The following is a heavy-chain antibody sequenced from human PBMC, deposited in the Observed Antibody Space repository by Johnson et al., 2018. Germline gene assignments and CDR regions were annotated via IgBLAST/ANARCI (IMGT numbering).Heavy chain of an antibody. CDR3: ARDPQDSSIHGTDACDS. D-gene: IGHD6-13*01. CDR1: GYTFTSYA. J-gene: IGHJ3*02. V-gene: IGHV1-3*01. Sequence: QVQLVQSGAEVKKPGASVKVSCKASGYTFTSYAMHWVRQAPGQRLEWMGWINAGNGNTKYSQKFQGRVTITRDPSASTAYMELSSLRSEDTAVYFCARDPQDSSIHGTDACDSWGQGTMVTVSS. CDR2: INAGNGNT.